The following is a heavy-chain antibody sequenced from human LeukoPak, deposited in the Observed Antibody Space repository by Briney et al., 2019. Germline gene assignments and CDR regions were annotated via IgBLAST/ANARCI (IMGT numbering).Heavy chain of an antibody. Sequence: GESLKIARQGYGYSSATNLLSCGGQVPGQGLEWMGITYPGDSDTRHSPSFQGQVTISADKSISTAYLQWNSLKASDTAMYYCARHSRQCGALEYWGQGTLVTVSS. V-gene: IGHV5-51*01. CDR2: TYPGDSDT. CDR3: ARHSRQCGALEY. J-gene: IGHJ4*02. CDR1: GYSSATNL. D-gene: IGHD2-2*01.